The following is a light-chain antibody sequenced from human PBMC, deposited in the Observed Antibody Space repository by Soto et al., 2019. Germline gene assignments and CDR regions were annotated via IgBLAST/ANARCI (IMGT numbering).Light chain of an antibody. CDR2: EVS. Sequence: SALTQPASVSGSPGQSITISCTGTSSDVGGYNYVSWYQQHPGKAPKLMIYEVSNRPSGVSNRFSGSKSGNTASLTISGLQAEDEADYYCSSYTSSSTSDVVFGGGTKLTVL. CDR1: SSDVGGYNY. J-gene: IGLJ2*01. V-gene: IGLV2-14*01. CDR3: SSYTSSSTSDVV.